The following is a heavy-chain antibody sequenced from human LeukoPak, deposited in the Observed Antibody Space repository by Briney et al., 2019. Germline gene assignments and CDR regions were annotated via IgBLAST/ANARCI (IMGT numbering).Heavy chain of an antibody. D-gene: IGHD6-13*01. CDR1: GFTVSSNY. CDR2: IKQDGSEK. Sequence: PGGSLRLSCAASGFTVSSNYMSWVRQAPGKGLEWVANIKQDGSEKYYVDSVKGRFTISRDNAKNSLYLQMNSLRAEDTAVYYCARDTRGIAAAGTSRDDAFDIWGQGTMVTVSS. J-gene: IGHJ3*02. CDR3: ARDTRGIAAAGTSRDDAFDI. V-gene: IGHV3-7*05.